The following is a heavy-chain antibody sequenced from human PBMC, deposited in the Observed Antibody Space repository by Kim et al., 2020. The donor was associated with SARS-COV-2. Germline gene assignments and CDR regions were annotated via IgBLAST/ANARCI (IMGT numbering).Heavy chain of an antibody. D-gene: IGHD6-13*01. Sequence: GGSLRLSCAASGFTVSSNYMSWVRQAPGKGLEWVSVIYSGGSTYYADSVKGRFTISRDNSKNTLYLQMNSLRAEDTAVYYCARDVGYSSSWYDYYYYYGMAVWGQGTTVTVSS. CDR3: ARDVGYSSSWYDYYYYYGMAV. J-gene: IGHJ6*02. CDR2: IYSGGST. V-gene: IGHV3-53*01. CDR1: GFTVSSNY.